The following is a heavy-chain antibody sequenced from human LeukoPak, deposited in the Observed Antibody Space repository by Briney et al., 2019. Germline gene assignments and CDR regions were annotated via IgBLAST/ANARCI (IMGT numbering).Heavy chain of an antibody. D-gene: IGHD1-26*01. CDR3: ARASLYSGTAWGVFDI. J-gene: IGHJ3*02. Sequence: GGSLRLSCAASGFTFSDAWMSWVRQAPGKGLEWVGRIKSKTDGGTTDYAAPVKGRFTISRDDSKNTLYLQMNSLRADDTAVYYCARASLYSGTAWGVFDIWGQGTMVTVSS. CDR2: IKSKTDGGTT. V-gene: IGHV3-15*01. CDR1: GFTFSDAW.